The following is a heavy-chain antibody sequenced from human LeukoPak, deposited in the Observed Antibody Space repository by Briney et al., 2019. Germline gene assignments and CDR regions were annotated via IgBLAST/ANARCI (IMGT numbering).Heavy chain of an antibody. V-gene: IGHV4-4*07. CDR2: IYPSGSN. CDR1: GRSISSYY. Sequence: SETLSLTCTVSGRSISSYYWSWIRQPAGKGLEWIGRIYPSGSNNYNPSLKSQATMSVDTSKSQFSLKLSSVTAADTAVYYCARDGYCGGDCYLFDYWGQGTLVTVSS. CDR3: ARDGYCGGDCYLFDY. J-gene: IGHJ4*02. D-gene: IGHD2-21*02.